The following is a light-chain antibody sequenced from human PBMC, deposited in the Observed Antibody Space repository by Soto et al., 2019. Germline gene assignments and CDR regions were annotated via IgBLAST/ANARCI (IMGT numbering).Light chain of an antibody. CDR3: QQYGSSPRFT. J-gene: IGKJ3*01. CDR1: QSVSSSY. Sequence: EIVLTQSPGTLSLSPGERATLSCRASQSVSSSYLAWYQQKPGQAPRLLIYGASSRATGIPDRFSGSVSGTDFTLTISRLEPEDFAVYYCQQYGSSPRFTFGPGTKVYIK. V-gene: IGKV3-20*01. CDR2: GAS.